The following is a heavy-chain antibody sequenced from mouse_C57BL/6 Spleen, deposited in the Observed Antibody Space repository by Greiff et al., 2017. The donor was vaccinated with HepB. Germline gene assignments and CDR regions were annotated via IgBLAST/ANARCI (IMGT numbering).Heavy chain of an antibody. CDR1: GFTFSDYG. CDR2: ISSGSSTI. D-gene: IGHD1-1*01. J-gene: IGHJ3*01. CDR3: ARPSYYGSSWFAY. Sequence: EVMLVESGGGLVKPGGSLKLSCAASGFTFSDYGMHWVRQAPEKGLEWVAYISSGSSTIYYADTVKGRFTISRDNAKNTLFLQMTSLRSEDTAMYYCARPSYYGSSWFAYWGQGTLVTVSA. V-gene: IGHV5-17*01.